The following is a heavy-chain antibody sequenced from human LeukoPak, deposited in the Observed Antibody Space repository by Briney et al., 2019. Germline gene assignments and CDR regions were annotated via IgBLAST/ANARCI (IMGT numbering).Heavy chain of an antibody. J-gene: IGHJ4*02. V-gene: IGHV4-39*01. CDR2: IYYTGIT. CDR3: ARGDSSGYPREGFDY. D-gene: IGHD3-22*01. CDR1: GGSVSSSNYY. Sequence: SETLSLTCTVSGGSVSSSNYYWGWIRQPPGKGLEWIGIIYYTGITNNNPSLKSRVTISVDTSKNQFSLRLSSVTAADTAVYYCARGDSSGYPREGFDYWGQGTLVTVSP.